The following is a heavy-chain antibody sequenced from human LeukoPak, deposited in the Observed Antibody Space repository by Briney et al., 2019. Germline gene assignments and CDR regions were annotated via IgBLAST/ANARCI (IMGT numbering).Heavy chain of an antibody. J-gene: IGHJ3*02. CDR3: ASGFYDSSGHDAFDI. Sequence: GGSLRLSCAASGFTFSNYAMSWVRQAPGKGLEWVSAISGSGGSTYYADSVKGRFTISRDNAKNTLYLQMNSLRAEDTAVYYCASGFYDSSGHDAFDIWGQGTMVTVSS. V-gene: IGHV3-23*01. D-gene: IGHD3-22*01. CDR1: GFTFSNYA. CDR2: ISGSGGST.